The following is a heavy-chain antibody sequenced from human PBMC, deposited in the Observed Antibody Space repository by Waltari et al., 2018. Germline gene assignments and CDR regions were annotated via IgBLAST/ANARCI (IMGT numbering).Heavy chain of an antibody. CDR3: AKTKYSGTYYFDS. CDR2: LNWNGATT. CDR1: GFTFDAYG. J-gene: IGHJ4*02. Sequence: EVQPVESGGGVVRPGGSLRLSCAASGFTFDAYGMSWVRQVPGKGLEWVAGLNWNGATTRYAESVRGRFTISRDNGKNSLYLHMNSLRAEDTALDHCAKTKYSGTYYFDSWGLGTLVTVSS. V-gene: IGHV3-20*01. D-gene: IGHD1-26*01.